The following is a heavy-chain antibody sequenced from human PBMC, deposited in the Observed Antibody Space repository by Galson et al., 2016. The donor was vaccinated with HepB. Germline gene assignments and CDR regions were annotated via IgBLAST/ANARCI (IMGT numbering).Heavy chain of an antibody. CDR2: VYHSGNT. CDR1: GGSIRTNNFY. Sequence: SETLSLTCTVSGGSIRTNNFYWVWIRQLPGKGLEWIGSVYHSGNTYYNPSFDSRVTIFVDTSKSQFSLRINSVTAADTAVYYCARWGLGGDPGNAWPRYNWFDPWGQGALVTVSS. CDR3: ARWGLGGDPGNAWPRYNWFDP. J-gene: IGHJ5*02. D-gene: IGHD3-10*01. V-gene: IGHV4-39*01.